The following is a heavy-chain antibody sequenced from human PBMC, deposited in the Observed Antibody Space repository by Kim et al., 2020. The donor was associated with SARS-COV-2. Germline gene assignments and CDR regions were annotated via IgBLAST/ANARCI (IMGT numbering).Heavy chain of an antibody. Sequence: TNHNPPLKSRVTISVDTSKHQFSLKLCAVTAADTAVYYCARIVVNTYFDYWGQGTLVTVSS. CDR2: T. J-gene: IGHJ4*02. CDR3: ARIVVNTYFDY. V-gene: IGHV4-59*01. D-gene: IGHD3-22*01.